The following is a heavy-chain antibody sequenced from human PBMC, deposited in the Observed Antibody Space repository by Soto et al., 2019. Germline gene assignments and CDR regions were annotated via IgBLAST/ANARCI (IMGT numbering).Heavy chain of an antibody. D-gene: IGHD5-18*01. CDR3: SHGYYQYFES. Sequence: PSGSVRLSCAASEFVYSSAWMNWVRQAPGKGPEWVGRIKSKTDGGTVEYAAPVKDRFTISRDDSENTLYLQMNSLKSEDTAVYYCSHGYYQYFESWGQGTLVTVSS. CDR1: EFVYSSAW. CDR2: IKSKTDGGTV. V-gene: IGHV3-15*07. J-gene: IGHJ4*02.